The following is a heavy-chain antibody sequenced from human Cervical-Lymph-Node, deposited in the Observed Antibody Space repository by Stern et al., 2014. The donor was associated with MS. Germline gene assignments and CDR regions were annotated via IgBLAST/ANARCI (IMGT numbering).Heavy chain of an antibody. CDR1: GYTFNSYP. J-gene: IGHJ4*02. V-gene: IGHV1-3*04. D-gene: IGHD1-26*01. Sequence: QMQLVQSGAEVKKPGASVKVSCKDSGYTFNSYPIHWVRQAPGPRLEWMGWINTGNGDAKYSQDFQGIFPITRDTSASTSYMELISLRSEDTAVYYCARGVRSGNYDSWGQGTLVTVSS. CDR3: ARGVRSGNYDS. CDR2: INTGNGDA.